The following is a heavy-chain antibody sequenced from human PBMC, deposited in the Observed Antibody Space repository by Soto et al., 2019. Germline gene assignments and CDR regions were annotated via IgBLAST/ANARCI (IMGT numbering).Heavy chain of an antibody. V-gene: IGHV1-24*01. CDR2: FDPEDGET. CDR1: GYTLTELS. Sequence: ASVKVSCQVSGYTLTELSMHWVRQAPGKGLEWMGGFDPEDGETIYAQKFQGRVTMTEDTSTDTAYMELSSLRSEDTAVYYCATEWGLPSIAAGSDFDYWGQGTLVTVYS. CDR3: ATEWGLPSIAAGSDFDY. D-gene: IGHD6-6*01. J-gene: IGHJ4*02.